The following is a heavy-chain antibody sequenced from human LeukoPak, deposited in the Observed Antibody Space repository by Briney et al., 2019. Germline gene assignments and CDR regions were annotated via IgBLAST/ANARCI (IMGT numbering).Heavy chain of an antibody. D-gene: IGHD3-10*01. V-gene: IGHV1-46*01. CDR2: IHPRDGGT. CDR3: AREAESPDY. J-gene: IGHJ4*02. Sequence: ASVKVSCKASGYTFTDHFIHWIRQAPGQGLDWMGMIHPRDGGTTYAQKFQGRVTMTWDTSTRTVYMELSSLTSEDTAVYYCAREAESPDYWGQGTLVTVSS. CDR1: GYTFTDHF.